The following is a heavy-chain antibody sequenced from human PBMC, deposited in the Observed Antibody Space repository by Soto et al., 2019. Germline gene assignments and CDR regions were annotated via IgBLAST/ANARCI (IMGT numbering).Heavy chain of an antibody. Sequence: GGSLRLSCAASGFTFSSYAMHCVRQAPGKGLEWVAVISYDGSNKYYADSVKGRFTISRDNSKNTLYLQMNSLRAEDTAVYYCAKQPYDSSGYYYSDLFYYSGMDVWGQGTTVTVSS. V-gene: IGHV3-30-3*02. J-gene: IGHJ6*02. CDR2: ISYDGSNK. D-gene: IGHD3-22*01. CDR1: GFTFSSYA. CDR3: AKQPYDSSGYYYSDLFYYSGMDV.